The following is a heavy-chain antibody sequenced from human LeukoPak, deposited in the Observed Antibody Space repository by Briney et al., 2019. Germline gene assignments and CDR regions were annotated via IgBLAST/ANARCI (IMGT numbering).Heavy chain of an antibody. Sequence: SETLSLTCAVSGGSISSSNWWSWVRQPPGKGLGWIGEIYHSGSTNYNPSLKSRVTISVDKSKNQFSLKLSSVTAADTAVYYCARGVAAAGTLHFDYWGQGTLVTVSS. CDR3: ARGVAAAGTLHFDY. V-gene: IGHV4-4*02. CDR1: GGSISSSNW. D-gene: IGHD6-13*01. CDR2: IYHSGST. J-gene: IGHJ4*02.